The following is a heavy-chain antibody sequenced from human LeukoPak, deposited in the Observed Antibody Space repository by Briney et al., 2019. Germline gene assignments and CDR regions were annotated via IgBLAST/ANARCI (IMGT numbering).Heavy chain of an antibody. D-gene: IGHD5-24*01. CDR3: ARGQRWLQLPRYYYYMDV. J-gene: IGHJ6*03. Sequence: SVKVSCKASGGTFSSYAISWLRQAPGQGLEWMGRVIPIFGTANYAQKFQGRVTITTDESTSTAYMELSSLRSEDTAVYCCARGQRWLQLPRYYYYMDVWGKGTTVTVSS. V-gene: IGHV1-69*05. CDR1: GGTFSSYA. CDR2: VIPIFGTA.